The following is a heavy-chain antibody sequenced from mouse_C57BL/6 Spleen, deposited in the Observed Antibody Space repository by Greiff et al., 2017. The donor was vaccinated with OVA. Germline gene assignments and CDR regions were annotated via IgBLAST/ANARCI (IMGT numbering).Heavy chain of an antibody. J-gene: IGHJ2*01. CDR1: GFSLTSYA. V-gene: IGHV2-9-1*01. D-gene: IGHD2-4*01. CDR3: ARYYDYDVGYYFDY. CDR2: IWTGGGT. Sequence: VQGVESGPGLVAPSQSLSITCTVSGFSLTSYAISWVRQPPGKGLEWLGVIWTGGGTNYNSALKSRLSISKDNSKSQVFLKMNSLQTDDTARYYCARYYDYDVGYYFDYWGQGTTLTVSS.